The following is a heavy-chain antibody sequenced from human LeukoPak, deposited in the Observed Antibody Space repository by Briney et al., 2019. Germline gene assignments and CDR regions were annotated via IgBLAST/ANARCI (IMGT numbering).Heavy chain of an antibody. Sequence: ASVKVSRKASGYTFASYDFNWVRQATGQRPEWMGWMSPNSGDTGYAQKFQDRVTMTRNTSISTAYMELSSLRSDDTAVYYCARGPPNWGYDYWGPGTLVTVSS. CDR1: GYTFASYD. J-gene: IGHJ4*02. CDR2: MSPNSGDT. V-gene: IGHV1-8*01. CDR3: ARGPPNWGYDY. D-gene: IGHD7-27*01.